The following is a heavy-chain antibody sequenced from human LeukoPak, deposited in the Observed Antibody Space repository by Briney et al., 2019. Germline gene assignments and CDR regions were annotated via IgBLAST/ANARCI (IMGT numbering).Heavy chain of an antibody. J-gene: IGHJ3*02. CDR1: GGSISSSSYY. CDR2: IYYSGST. Sequence: PSETLSLTCTVSGGSISSSSYYWGWIRQPPGKGLEWIGSIYYSGSTYYNPSLKSRVTISVDTSKNQFSLKLSSVTAADTAVYYCARHWGYDILTGLYAFDIWGQGTMVTVSS. D-gene: IGHD3-9*01. V-gene: IGHV4-39*01. CDR3: ARHWGYDILTGLYAFDI.